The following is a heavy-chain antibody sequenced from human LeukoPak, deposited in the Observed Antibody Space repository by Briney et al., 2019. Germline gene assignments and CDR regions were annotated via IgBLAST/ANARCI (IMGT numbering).Heavy chain of an antibody. CDR1: GFTFSSYG. CDR3: AKDGYYYDSSGYYYLDY. Sequence: GGSLRLSCAASGFTFSSYGMHWVRQAPGKGLEWVAFIRYDGSNKYYADSVKGRFTISRDNSKNTLYLQMNSLRAEDTAVYYCAKDGYYYDSSGYYYLDYWGQGTLVTVSS. V-gene: IGHV3-30*02. J-gene: IGHJ4*02. D-gene: IGHD3-22*01. CDR2: IRYDGSNK.